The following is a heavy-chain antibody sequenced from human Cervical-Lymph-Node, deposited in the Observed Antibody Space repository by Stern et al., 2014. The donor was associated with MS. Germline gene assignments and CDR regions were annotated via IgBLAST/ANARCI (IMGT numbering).Heavy chain of an antibody. Sequence: QITLKESGPTLVRPTQTLTLTCTFSGFSLRTSGVAVGWTRPSPGKHLEWHALIFWDDDKRFTPHLKNRLTITKDASKDQVVLTMTNMDPVDTATYFCAHRAFRYARDFDSWGQGTLVTVSS. CDR1: GFSLRTSGVA. V-gene: IGHV2-5*02. J-gene: IGHJ4*02. CDR2: IFWDDDK. CDR3: AHRAFRYARDFDS. D-gene: IGHD2-2*01.